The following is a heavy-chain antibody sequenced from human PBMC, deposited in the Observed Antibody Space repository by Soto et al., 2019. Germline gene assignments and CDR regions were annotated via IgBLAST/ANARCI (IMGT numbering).Heavy chain of an antibody. CDR3: AKDSGSSSWYYFDY. CDR2: ISWNSGSI. J-gene: IGHJ4*02. V-gene: IGHV3-9*01. CDR1: GFTFDDNA. Sequence: GGSLRLSCAASGFTFDDNAMHWVRQAPGKGLEWVSGISWNSGSIGYADSVKGRFTISRDNAKNSLYLQMNSLRAEDTALYYCAKDSGSSSWYYFDYWGQGTLVTAPQ. D-gene: IGHD6-13*01.